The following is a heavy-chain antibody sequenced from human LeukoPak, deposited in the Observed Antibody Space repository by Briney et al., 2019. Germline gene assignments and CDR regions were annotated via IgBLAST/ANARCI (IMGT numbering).Heavy chain of an antibody. D-gene: IGHD6-19*01. CDR1: GGSFSGYY. V-gene: IGHV4-34*01. CDR3: ARPGYSSGWYAPYYFDY. J-gene: IGHJ4*02. CDR2: INHSGST. Sequence: PSETLSLTCAVYGGSFSGYYWSWIRQPPGKGLEWIGEINHSGSTYYNPSLKSRVTISVDTSKNQFSLKLSSVTAADTAVYYCARPGYSSGWYAPYYFDYWGQGTLVTVSS.